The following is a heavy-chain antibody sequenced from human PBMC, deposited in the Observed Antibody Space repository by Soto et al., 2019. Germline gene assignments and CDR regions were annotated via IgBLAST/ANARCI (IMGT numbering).Heavy chain of an antibody. CDR3: AKRLSSYFDS. Sequence: GGSLRLSCAASGRTFSDYAMSWVLQAPGKGLEWVSTVTGDGVTTSYADSVKGRFTISRDNSKNTLYLQMSGLRADDTAVYYCAKRLSSYFDSWGHGTLVTVSS. V-gene: IGHV3-23*01. D-gene: IGHD3-16*02. CDR1: GRTFSDYA. CDR2: VTGDGVTT. J-gene: IGHJ4*01.